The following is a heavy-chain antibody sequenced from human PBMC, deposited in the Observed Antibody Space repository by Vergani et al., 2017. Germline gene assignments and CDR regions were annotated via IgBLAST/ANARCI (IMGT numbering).Heavy chain of an antibody. CDR1: GGSFTSYH. D-gene: IGHD4-11*01. CDR3: ARVNTETNGHLYYYYYMDV. Sequence: QVQLQQWGGGLLKPSETLSLTCVVNGGSFTSYHWTWIRQSPGEGLDWVVDIDHTGRPDYNPSLKSRLTISVDKSRNQFSLTLNSVTATDTAIYFCARVNTETNGHLYYYYYMDVWGQGTAVTVS. J-gene: IGHJ6*03. V-gene: IGHV4-34*01. CDR2: IDHTGRP.